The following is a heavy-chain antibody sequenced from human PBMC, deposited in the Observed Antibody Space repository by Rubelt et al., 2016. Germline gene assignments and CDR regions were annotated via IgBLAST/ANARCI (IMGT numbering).Heavy chain of an antibody. Sequence: QVQLQESGPGLVKPSETLSLTCAVSGGSISTYYWSWTRQPPGKGLEWIGYIYYSGRANYNPSLKSRVTISGDTSKNQVSLKLSSVTAADTAVYYCARHRIDLGGNDVGFDSWGQGTLVTVSS. CDR2: IYYSGRA. V-gene: IGHV4-59*08. CDR1: GGSISTYY. J-gene: IGHJ4*02. D-gene: IGHD1-1*01. CDR3: ARHRIDLGGNDVGFDS.